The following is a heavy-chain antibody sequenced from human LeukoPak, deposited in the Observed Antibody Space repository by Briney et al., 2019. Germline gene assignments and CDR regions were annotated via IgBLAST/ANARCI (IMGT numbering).Heavy chain of an antibody. D-gene: IGHD6-13*01. CDR2: IYSGGST. J-gene: IGHJ4*02. V-gene: IGHV3-53*01. Sequence: GGSLRLSCAASGFTVSSNYMGWVRQAPGKGLEWVSVIYSGGSTYYADSVKGRFTISRDNSKNTLYLQMNSLRADDTAVYYCARGGQQLVLDYWGQGTLVTVSS. CDR1: GFTVSSNY. CDR3: ARGGQQLVLDY.